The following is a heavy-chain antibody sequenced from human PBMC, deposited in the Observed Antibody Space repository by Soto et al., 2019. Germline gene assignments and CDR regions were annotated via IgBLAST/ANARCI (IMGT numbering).Heavy chain of an antibody. Sequence: QVQLVESGGGVVHPGGSLRLSCAASGFTFSSQGMHWVRQAPGKGLEWVAVISYDGNNKYYADSVKGRFTISRDNSKNTLHLQMNSLRAEDTAVYYCAKDQDGSGNYLTYYYYYGMDVWGQGTTVTVSS. CDR2: ISYDGNNK. J-gene: IGHJ6*02. V-gene: IGHV3-30*18. CDR1: GFTFSSQG. D-gene: IGHD3-10*01. CDR3: AKDQDGSGNYLTYYYYYGMDV.